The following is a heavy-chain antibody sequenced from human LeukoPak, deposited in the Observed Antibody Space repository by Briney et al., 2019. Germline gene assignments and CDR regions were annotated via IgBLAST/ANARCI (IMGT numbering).Heavy chain of an antibody. D-gene: IGHD5-18*01. V-gene: IGHV1-69*04. CDR2: IIPIFGIA. CDR1: GGTFTSYA. CDR3: ARDRRGYSYGSDY. Sequence: SVTLSFRASGGTFTSYAISWVRQAPGQGLEWMGRIIPIFGIANYAQKFQGRVTITADKSTSTAYMELSSLRSEDTAVYYCARDRRGYSYGSDYWGQGTLVTVSS. J-gene: IGHJ4*02.